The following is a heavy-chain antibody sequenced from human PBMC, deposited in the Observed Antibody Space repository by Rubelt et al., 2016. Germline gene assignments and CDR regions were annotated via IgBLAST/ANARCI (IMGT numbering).Heavy chain of an antibody. CDR1: GFTFSSYW. CDR2: ISSSSSYI. D-gene: IGHD6-13*01. Sequence: EVQLVESGGGLVQPGGSLRLSCAASGFTFSSYWMSWVRQAPGKGLEWVSSISSSSSYIYYADSVKGRFTSSRDNAKNSLYLQMNSLRAEDTAVYYCARRTSSSWFDYWGQGTLVTVSS. CDR3: ARRTSSSWFDY. J-gene: IGHJ4*02. V-gene: IGHV3-21*01.